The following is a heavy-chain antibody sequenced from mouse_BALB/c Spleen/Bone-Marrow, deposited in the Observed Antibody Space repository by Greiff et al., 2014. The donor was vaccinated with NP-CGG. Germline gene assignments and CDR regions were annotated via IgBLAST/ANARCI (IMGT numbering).Heavy chain of an antibody. D-gene: IGHD2-4*01. J-gene: IGHJ2*01. CDR1: GYTFTRYW. V-gene: IGHV1S81*02. CDR2: LNPSNGHT. Sequence: VQLQQSGAELLKPGTSVKLSCKASGYTFTRYWMHWVKQRPGQGLEWIGELNPSNGHTNYNGKFKNKATVTVDKSSSTAHMQLSSLTSEDSAVYYCARMITTRGFDYRGQGTTLTVSS. CDR3: ARMITTRGFDY.